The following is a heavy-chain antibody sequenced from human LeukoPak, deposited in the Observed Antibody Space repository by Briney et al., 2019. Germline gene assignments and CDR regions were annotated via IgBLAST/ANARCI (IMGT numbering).Heavy chain of an antibody. J-gene: IGHJ4*01. D-gene: IGHD3-22*01. CDR3: ARLPYYYDTNGYLYYFDY. Sequence: PSETLSLTCNVSGVSISSSSYYWGWIRQPPGKGLEWIGSIYSSGSTNYNPSLKSRVTISVDTSKNQFSLKLKSVTAADTAMYYCARLPYYYDTNGYLYYFDYWGHGTLVTVSS. CDR2: IYSSGST. V-gene: IGHV4-39*07. CDR1: GVSISSSSYY.